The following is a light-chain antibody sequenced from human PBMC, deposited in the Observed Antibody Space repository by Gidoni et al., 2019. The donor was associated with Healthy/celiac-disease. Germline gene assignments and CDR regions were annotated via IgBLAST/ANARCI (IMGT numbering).Light chain of an antibody. CDR3: CSYAASYTRV. Sequence: QSALTQPHSVSGSPGQSVTISCTGTSSDVGSYNYVSWYQQHPGKAPKLMIYDVTKRPSGVPDRFSGSKSGNTASLTISGLQAEDEADYYCCSYAASYTRVFGGGTSLTVL. V-gene: IGLV2-11*01. CDR1: SSDVGSYNY. CDR2: DVT. J-gene: IGLJ3*02.